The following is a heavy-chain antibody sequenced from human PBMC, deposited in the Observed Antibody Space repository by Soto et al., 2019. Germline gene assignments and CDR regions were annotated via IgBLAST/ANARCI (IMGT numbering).Heavy chain of an antibody. J-gene: IGHJ5*02. CDR1: GFIFSNYG. CDR2: ISYDGRNK. Sequence: QVQLVESGGGVVQPGTSLRLSCAASGFIFSNYGMHWVRQAPGKGLEWVAVISYDGRNKYYADSVKGRFTISRDNSKNTLYLQMNSLRAEDTAVYYCAKEGLVPAAGWFDPWGQGTLVTVSS. V-gene: IGHV3-30*18. CDR3: AKEGLVPAAGWFDP. D-gene: IGHD2-2*01.